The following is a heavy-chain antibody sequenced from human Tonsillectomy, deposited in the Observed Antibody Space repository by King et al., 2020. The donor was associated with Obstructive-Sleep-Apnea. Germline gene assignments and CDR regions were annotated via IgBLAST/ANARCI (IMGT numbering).Heavy chain of an antibody. CDR2: IKSKTDGGTT. Sequence: VQLVESGGGLVKPGGSLRLSCAASGFTFSNAWMSWVRQAPGRGLEWVGRIKSKTDGGTTDYGAPLKGRFTIPRDDSKNTLYLQMNSLKTEDTAVYSCTTDYYDSSNYYLDYWGQGTLVTVSS. V-gene: IGHV3-15*01. D-gene: IGHD3-22*01. CDR1: GFTFSNAW. J-gene: IGHJ4*02. CDR3: TTDYYDSSNYYLDY.